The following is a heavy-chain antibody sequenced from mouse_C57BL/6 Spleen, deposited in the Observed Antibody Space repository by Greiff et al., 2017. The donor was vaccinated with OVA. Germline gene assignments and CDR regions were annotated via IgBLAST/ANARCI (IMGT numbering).Heavy chain of an antibody. CDR1: GYTFTSYW. CDR2: IDPSDSYT. Sequence: QVHVKQSGAELVRPGTSVKLSCKASGYTFTSYWMHWVKQRPGQGLEWIGVIDPSDSYTNYNQKFKGKATLTVDTSSSTAYMQLSSLTSEDSAVYYCARGMDYWGQGTSVTVSS. V-gene: IGHV1-59*01. CDR3: ARGMDY. J-gene: IGHJ4*01.